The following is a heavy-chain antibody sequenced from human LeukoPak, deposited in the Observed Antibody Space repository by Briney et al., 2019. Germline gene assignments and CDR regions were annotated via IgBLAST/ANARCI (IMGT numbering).Heavy chain of an antibody. Sequence: PGGSLRLSCAASGFTFSTYSMNWVRQAPGKGLEWVSSISSGSAYTFYADSVKGRFTISRDNAKNSLYLQMNSLRAEDTAVYYCARDLRGSSWYAGRGNWFDPWGQGTLVTVSS. CDR3: ARDLRGSSWYAGRGNWFDP. V-gene: IGHV3-21*06. D-gene: IGHD6-13*01. CDR2: ISSGSAYT. CDR1: GFTFSTYS. J-gene: IGHJ5*02.